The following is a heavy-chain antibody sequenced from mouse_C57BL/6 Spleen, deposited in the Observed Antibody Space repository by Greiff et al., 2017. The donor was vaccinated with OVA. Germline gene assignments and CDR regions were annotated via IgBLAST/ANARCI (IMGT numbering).Heavy chain of an antibody. CDR1: GFTFSDYG. J-gene: IGHJ3*01. D-gene: IGHD2-4*01. CDR3: ARDSIYYDYDWFAY. CDR2: ISRGSSTI. Sequence: EVKLVESGGGLVKPGGSLKLSCAASGFTFSDYGMHWVRQAPEKGLEWVAYISRGSSTIYYADTVKGRFTISRDNAKNTLFLQMTSLRSEDTAMYYCARDSIYYDYDWFAYWGQGTLVTVSA. V-gene: IGHV5-17*01.